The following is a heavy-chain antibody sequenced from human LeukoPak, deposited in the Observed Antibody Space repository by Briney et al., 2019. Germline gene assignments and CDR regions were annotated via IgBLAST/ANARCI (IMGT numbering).Heavy chain of an antibody. CDR2: ISSSSSFI. Sequence: GGSLRLSCAASGFTFSSYSMNWVRQAPGKGLEWVSSISSSSSFIYYADSVKGRFTISRDNAKNSLYLQMNSLRAEDTAVYYCARESGFTAPNFDYWGRGTLVTVSS. CDR3: ARESGFTAPNFDY. V-gene: IGHV3-21*01. CDR1: GFTFSSYS. J-gene: IGHJ4*02. D-gene: IGHD3-16*01.